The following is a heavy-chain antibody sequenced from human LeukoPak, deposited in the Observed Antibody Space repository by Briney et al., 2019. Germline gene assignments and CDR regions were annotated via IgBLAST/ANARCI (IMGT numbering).Heavy chain of an antibody. V-gene: IGHV3-30*02. CDR3: AKIGIMATITFDY. CDR1: GFTFSSYG. J-gene: IGHJ4*02. Sequence: GGSLRLSCAASGFTFSSYGMHWVRQAPGKGPEWVAFIRYDGSNKYYADSVKGLFTISRDNSKNTLYVQMNSLRAEDTAVYYCAKIGIMATITFDYWGQGTLVTVSS. D-gene: IGHD5-24*01. CDR2: IRYDGSNK.